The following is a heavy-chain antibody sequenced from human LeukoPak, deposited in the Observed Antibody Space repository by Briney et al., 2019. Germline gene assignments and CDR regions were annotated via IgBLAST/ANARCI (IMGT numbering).Heavy chain of an antibody. Sequence: PSQTLSLTCTVAGGSISSGSYYWSWILQPAGKGLEWIGRIYTRGSTNYNPSLKSRVTISVDTAKHQFSLKLSSVPAADTAVYYCAGSTKWIQPYRFFDYWGQGTLVTVSS. CDR2: IYTRGST. CDR1: GGSISSGSYY. D-gene: IGHD5-18*01. J-gene: IGHJ4*02. CDR3: AGSTKWIQPYRFFDY. V-gene: IGHV4-61*02.